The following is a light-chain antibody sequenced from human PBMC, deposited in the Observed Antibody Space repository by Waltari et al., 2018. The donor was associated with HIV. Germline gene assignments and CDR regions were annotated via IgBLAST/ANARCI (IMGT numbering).Light chain of an antibody. Sequence: DIQMTQSPSSLSASVGDRVTITCRANQDISTWVAWYQRKPEKAPQSLIYAASNLQSGVPSRFSGGGSGTNFTLVISNLQPEDFVSYYCQQYKNFPLTFGGGTKVEI. CDR3: QQYKNFPLT. CDR1: QDISTW. CDR2: AAS. J-gene: IGKJ4*01. V-gene: IGKV1D-16*01.